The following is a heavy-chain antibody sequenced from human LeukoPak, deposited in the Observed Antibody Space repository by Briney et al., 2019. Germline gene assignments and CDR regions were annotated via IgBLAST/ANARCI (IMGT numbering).Heavy chain of an antibody. D-gene: IGHD6-13*01. Sequence: SETLSLTCTVSGYSISSGYYWSWIRQPPGKGLEWIGYVYYSGSTNYNPSLKSRVTISVDTSKNQFSLKLSSVTAADTAVYYCARGRLAAAGTFDNWGQGTLVTVSS. CDR2: VYYSGST. J-gene: IGHJ4*02. CDR1: GYSISSGYY. CDR3: ARGRLAAAGTFDN. V-gene: IGHV4-61*01.